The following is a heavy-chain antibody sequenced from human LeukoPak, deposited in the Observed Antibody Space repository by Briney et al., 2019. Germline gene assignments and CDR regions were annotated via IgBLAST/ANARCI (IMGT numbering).Heavy chain of an antibody. CDR2: ISAYNGNT. D-gene: IGHD3-9*01. V-gene: IGHV1-18*01. Sequence: GASVKVSCKASGYTFTSYGISWVRQAPGQGLEWMGWISAYNGNTNYAQKLQGRATMTTDTSTTTAYMELRSLRSDDTAVYFCARNATGYPPNYWGQGTLVTVSS. CDR3: ARNATGYPPNY. J-gene: IGHJ4*02. CDR1: GYTFTSYG.